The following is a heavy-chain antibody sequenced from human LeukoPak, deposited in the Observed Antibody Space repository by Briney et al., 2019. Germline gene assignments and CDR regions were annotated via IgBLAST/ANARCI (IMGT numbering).Heavy chain of an antibody. CDR3: ARGATPRCDY. CDR2: IYSGGNT. CDR1: GXTVSSNY. J-gene: IGHJ4*02. D-gene: IGHD5-12*01. Sequence: PGGSLRLSWAASGXTVSSNYMSWVRQAPGKGLEWVSVIYSGGNTYYADSVKGRFTISRDNSKNTLYLQMNSLRAEDTAVYYCARGATPRCDYWGQGTLVTVSS. V-gene: IGHV3-66*01.